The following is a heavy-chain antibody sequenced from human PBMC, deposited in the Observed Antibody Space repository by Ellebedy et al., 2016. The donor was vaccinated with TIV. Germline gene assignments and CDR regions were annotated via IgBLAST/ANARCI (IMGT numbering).Heavy chain of an antibody. CDR1: GFTFTDYA. Sequence: GGSLRLXCAASGFTFTDYAMHWVRQVPGKGLEWVAIIAYDGSNKYYADSVKGRYTVSRDNSKNTLYLQMHNLKVDDTAVYYCARPGHSSSWTWFVSWGQGTLVSVSS. V-gene: IGHV3-30-3*01. CDR3: ARPGHSSSWTWFVS. J-gene: IGHJ5*01. D-gene: IGHD6-13*01. CDR2: IAYDGSNK.